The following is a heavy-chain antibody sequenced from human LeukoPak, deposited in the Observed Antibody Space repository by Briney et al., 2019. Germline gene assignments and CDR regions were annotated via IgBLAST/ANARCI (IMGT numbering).Heavy chain of an antibody. J-gene: IGHJ4*02. CDR1: GFTFSSYW. V-gene: IGHV3-74*01. CDR2: IHTDGSSI. CDR3: ARSGSIDY. Sequence: PGGSLRLSCAASGFTFSSYWMHWVRQAPGKGLVWVSRIHTDGSSIDYADSVRGRFSISRDNAKNTLYLQMNSLRAEDTAVYYCARSGSIDYWGQGTLVTVSS. D-gene: IGHD3-10*01.